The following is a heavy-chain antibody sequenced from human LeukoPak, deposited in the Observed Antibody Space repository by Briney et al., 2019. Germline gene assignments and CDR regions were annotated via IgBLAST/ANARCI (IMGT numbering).Heavy chain of an antibody. CDR3: AKGLTYYYDSSGYLAGSHGPDY. D-gene: IGHD3-22*01. CDR2: IRYDGSNK. CDR1: GFTFSSYG. V-gene: IGHV3-30*02. Sequence: GGSLRLSCAASGFTFSSYGMHWVRQAPGKGLEWVAFIRYDGSNKYYADSVKGRFTISRDNSKNTLYLQMNSLRAEDTAVYYCAKGLTYYYDSSGYLAGSHGPDYWGQGTLVTVPS. J-gene: IGHJ4*02.